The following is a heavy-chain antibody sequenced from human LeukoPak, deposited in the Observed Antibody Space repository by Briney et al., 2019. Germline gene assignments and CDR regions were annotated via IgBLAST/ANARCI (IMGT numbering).Heavy chain of an antibody. CDR1: GFTFSSYS. CDR3: ARDGALVVPAAADAFDI. CDR2: ISSSSSYI. V-gene: IGHV3-21*01. J-gene: IGHJ3*02. Sequence: GGSLRLSCAASGFTFSSYSMNWVRQAPGKGLEWVSSISSSSSYIYYADSVKGRFTISRDNAKNSLYLQMNSLRAEDTAVYYCARDGALVVPAAADAFDIWGQGTMVTVSS. D-gene: IGHD2-2*01.